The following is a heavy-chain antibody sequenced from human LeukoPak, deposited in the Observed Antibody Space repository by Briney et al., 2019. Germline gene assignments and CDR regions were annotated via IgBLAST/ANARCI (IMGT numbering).Heavy chain of an antibody. V-gene: IGHV3-30-3*01. CDR2: ISNDGSNT. Sequence: GRSLRLSCAASGFTFSACTLHWVRQAPGKGLEWVAVISNDGSNTYHADSVKGRFTISRDNSKNTLYLQMNSLRAEDTALYYCARDGGSGWYDYWGQGTLVTVSS. D-gene: IGHD6-19*01. J-gene: IGHJ4*02. CDR1: GFTFSACT. CDR3: ARDGGSGWYDY.